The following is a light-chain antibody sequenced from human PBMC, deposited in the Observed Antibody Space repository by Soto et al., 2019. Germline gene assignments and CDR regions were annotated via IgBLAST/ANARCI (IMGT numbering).Light chain of an antibody. J-gene: IGKJ4*02. Sequence: DIVMTQSPDSLAVSLGERAIINCKSSQSDLYNSNNKNYLAWYQQKPGQPPSLLIYWASARESGVPDRFSGSGSGTDFTLTISSLQAEDVAVYYCQQYYGTPLTFGGGTKVDIK. CDR1: QSDLYNSNNKNY. CDR2: WAS. CDR3: QQYYGTPLT. V-gene: IGKV4-1*01.